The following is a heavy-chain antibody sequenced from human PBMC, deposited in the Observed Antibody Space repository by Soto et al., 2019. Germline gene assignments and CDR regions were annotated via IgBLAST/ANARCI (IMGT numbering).Heavy chain of an antibody. CDR2: VSGAASHT. J-gene: IGHJ4*02. CDR1: GFTPTTTP. V-gene: IGHV3-23*01. CDR3: ATSFRCFDN. Sequence: GGSLRLSCAGSGFTPTTTPLSWVRQPPGKGLEWVATVSGAASHTYYVDSVRGRFFISRDNSKNTVTLQMNNLTVDDTAVYYCATSFRCFDNWGQGTRVTVSS.